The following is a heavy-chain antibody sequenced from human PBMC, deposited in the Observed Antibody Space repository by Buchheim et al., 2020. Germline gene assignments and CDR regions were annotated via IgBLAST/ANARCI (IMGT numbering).Heavy chain of an antibody. J-gene: IGHJ1*01. Sequence: QVQLQQWGAGLLKPSETLSLTCAVYGGSFSGYYWSWIRQPPGKGLEWIGEINHSGSTNYNPSLKSRVTISVDKSKNQFSLKLSSVTAADTAVYYCARPGYSSSRFFQHWGQGTL. D-gene: IGHD6-19*01. CDR2: INHSGST. CDR1: GGSFSGYY. V-gene: IGHV4-34*01. CDR3: ARPGYSSSRFFQH.